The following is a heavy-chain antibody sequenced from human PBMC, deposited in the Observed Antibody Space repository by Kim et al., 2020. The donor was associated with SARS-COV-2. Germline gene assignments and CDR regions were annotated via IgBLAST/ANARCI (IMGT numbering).Heavy chain of an antibody. Sequence: ASVKVSCKVSGYTLTELSMHWVRQAPGKGLEWMGGFDPEDGETIYAQKFQGRVTMTEDTSTDTAYMELSSLRSEDTAVYYCATRYSGYDYRGFDYWGQGTLVTVSS. CDR3: ATRYSGYDYRGFDY. CDR1: GYTLTELS. J-gene: IGHJ4*02. CDR2: FDPEDGET. D-gene: IGHD5-12*01. V-gene: IGHV1-24*01.